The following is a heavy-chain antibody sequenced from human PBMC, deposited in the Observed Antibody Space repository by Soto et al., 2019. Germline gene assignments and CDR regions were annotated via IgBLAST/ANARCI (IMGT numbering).Heavy chain of an antibody. D-gene: IGHD2-21*02. CDR2: TYYTGST. V-gene: IGHV4-59*01. J-gene: IGHJ4*02. CDR3: ARGWGGHFPY. CDR1: GGSISSYY. Sequence: QVQLQESGPRLVKPSETLSLTCTVSGGSISSYYWGWIRQPPGKGLEWIGYTYYTGSTNYNPSLKSRVTISVDTSPNQFSLNLSAVTAADTAVYCCARGWGGHFPYWGQGTLVTVSS.